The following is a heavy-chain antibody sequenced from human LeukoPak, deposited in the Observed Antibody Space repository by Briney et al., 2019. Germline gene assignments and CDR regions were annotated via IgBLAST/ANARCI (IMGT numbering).Heavy chain of an antibody. CDR1: GGTFSSYA. D-gene: IGHD6-13*01. Sequence: ALVKVSCKASGGTFSSYAISWVRQAPGQGLEWMGGIIPIFGTANYAQKFQGRVTITTDESTSTACMELSSLRSEDTAVYYCASVGYSSSWYADYYYYMDVWGKGTTVTVSS. V-gene: IGHV1-69*05. CDR3: ASVGYSSSWYADYYYYMDV. CDR2: IIPIFGTA. J-gene: IGHJ6*03.